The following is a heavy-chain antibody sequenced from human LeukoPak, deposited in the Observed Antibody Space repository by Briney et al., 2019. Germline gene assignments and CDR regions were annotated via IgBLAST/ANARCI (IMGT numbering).Heavy chain of an antibody. CDR3: ARDFRDIVVVPAAIPRSYGMDV. Sequence: SETLSLTCTVSGGSISSYYWSWIRQPAGKGLEWIGRIYTSGSTNYNPSLKSRVTMSVDTSKNLFSLKLSTVTAADTAVYYCARDFRDIVVVPAAIPRSYGMDVWGQGTTVTVSS. D-gene: IGHD2-2*01. V-gene: IGHV4-4*07. CDR2: IYTSGST. CDR1: GGSISSYY. J-gene: IGHJ6*02.